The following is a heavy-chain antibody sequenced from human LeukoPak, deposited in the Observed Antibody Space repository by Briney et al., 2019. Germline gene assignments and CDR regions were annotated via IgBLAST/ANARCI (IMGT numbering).Heavy chain of an antibody. Sequence: SETLSLTCAVSGGSISSGSYYWSWIRQPAGKGLEWIGRIYISGSTNYNPSLKSRVTISADTSKNQFSLKLSSVTAADTAVYYCARGYWFYFDYWGPGTLVTVSS. D-gene: IGHD2-8*02. V-gene: IGHV4-61*02. CDR1: GGSISSGSYY. J-gene: IGHJ4*02. CDR2: IYISGST. CDR3: ARGYWFYFDY.